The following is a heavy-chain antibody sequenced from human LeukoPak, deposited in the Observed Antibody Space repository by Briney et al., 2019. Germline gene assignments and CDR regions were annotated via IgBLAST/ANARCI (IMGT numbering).Heavy chain of an antibody. CDR2: IWYDGSNK. CDR3: ARDIYDSTGYYYLSVLGY. CDR1: GFTFSSYG. D-gene: IGHD3-22*01. Sequence: GGSLRLSCAASGFTFSSYGMHWVRQAPGKGLEWVAVIWYDGSNKYYADSVKGRFTISRDNSKNTLYLQMNSLRAEDTAVYYCARDIYDSTGYYYLSVLGYWGQGTLVTVSS. J-gene: IGHJ4*02. V-gene: IGHV3-33*01.